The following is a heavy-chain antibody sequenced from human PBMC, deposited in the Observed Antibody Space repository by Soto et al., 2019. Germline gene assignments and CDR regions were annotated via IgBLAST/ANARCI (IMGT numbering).Heavy chain of an antibody. D-gene: IGHD2-8*02. CDR3: ARGYCTATICDPWFDP. J-gene: IGHJ5*02. Sequence: RVESLKISCHGSGYAFSSYWIAWVRQMPGKGLEWMGIIYPGDSDTRYSPSFQGQVTISVDKSITTAYLQWSSLKASDAAMYYCARGYCTATICDPWFDPWGQGTLVTVSS. CDR2: IYPGDSDT. CDR1: GYAFSSYW. V-gene: IGHV5-51*01.